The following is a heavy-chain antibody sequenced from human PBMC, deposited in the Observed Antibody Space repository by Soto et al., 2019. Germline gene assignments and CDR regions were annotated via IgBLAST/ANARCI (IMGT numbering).Heavy chain of an antibody. V-gene: IGHV3-23*01. CDR3: AKYLAVACWSLGKEGVDY. Sequence: VQLLESGGGLSQPGVSLRLACTASGFTFGDFPMTWVRQAPGKGLQWVASINDNGNFPCHEDSVKGRFTSSREDSRKTLYLEMNDLTTEDTALYYCAKYLAVACWSLGKEGVDYWGQGTLVTVS. CDR2: INDNGNFP. J-gene: IGHJ4*02. D-gene: IGHD6-19*01. CDR1: GFTFGDFP.